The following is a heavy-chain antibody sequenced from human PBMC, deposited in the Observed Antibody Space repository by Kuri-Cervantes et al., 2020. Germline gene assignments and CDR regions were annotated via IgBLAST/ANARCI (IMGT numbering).Heavy chain of an antibody. CDR3: ARGAPQYCSGGSCFYYYYYYGMDV. V-gene: IGHV3-30-3*01. CDR1: GFTISSYA. Sequence: GESLKISCAASGFTISSYAMHWVRQAPGKGLEWVAVISYDGSNKYYADSVKGRFTISRDNSKNTLYLQMNSLRAEDTAVYYCARGAPQYCSGGSCFYYYYYYGMDVWGQGTTVTVSS. J-gene: IGHJ6*02. CDR2: ISYDGSNK. D-gene: IGHD2-15*01.